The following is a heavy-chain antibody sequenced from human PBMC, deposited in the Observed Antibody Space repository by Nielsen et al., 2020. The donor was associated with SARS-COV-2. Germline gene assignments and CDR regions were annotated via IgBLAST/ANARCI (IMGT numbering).Heavy chain of an antibody. Sequence: SETLSLTCAVYGGSFSGYYWSWIRQPPGKGLEWIGEINHSGSTNYNPSLKSRVTISVDTSKNQFSLKLSSVTAADTAVYYCARARHPKTGTDPYYYYMDVWGEGTTVSLL. V-gene: IGHV4-34*01. CDR3: ARARHPKTGTDPYYYYMDV. D-gene: IGHD1-1*01. J-gene: IGHJ6*03. CDR2: INHSGST. CDR1: GGSFSGYY.